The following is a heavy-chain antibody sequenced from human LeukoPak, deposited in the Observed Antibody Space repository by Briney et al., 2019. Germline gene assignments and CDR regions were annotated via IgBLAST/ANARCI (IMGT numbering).Heavy chain of an antibody. J-gene: IGHJ4*02. V-gene: IGHV3-23*01. CDR2: INGGGVNT. CDR1: GFTFSTCA. Sequence: PGGSLRLSCAASGFTFSTCAMTWVRQAPGKGLEWLSAINGGGVNTYYADSVKGRFTISRDNSKNTLFLRMNSLRADDTAVYYCAKGPLTEVAGTTWDYWGQGTLVTVSS. CDR3: AKGPLTEVAGTTWDY. D-gene: IGHD1-14*01.